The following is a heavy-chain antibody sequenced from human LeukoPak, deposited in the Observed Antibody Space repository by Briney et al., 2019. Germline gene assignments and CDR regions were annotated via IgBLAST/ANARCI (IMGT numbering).Heavy chain of an antibody. V-gene: IGHV4-34*01. D-gene: IGHD2-15*01. CDR1: GGSFSGYY. Sequence: SETLSLTCAVYGGSFSGYYWSWIRQPPGKGLEWIGEINHSGSTNYNPSLKSRVTISVDTSKNQFSLKLSSVTAADTAVYYCARGPLPMRVAAARGFVYWGQGTLVTVSS. CDR3: ARGPLPMRVAAARGFVY. CDR2: INHSGST. J-gene: IGHJ4*02.